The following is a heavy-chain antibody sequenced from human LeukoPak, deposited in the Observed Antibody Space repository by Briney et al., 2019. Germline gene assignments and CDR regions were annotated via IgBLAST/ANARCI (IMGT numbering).Heavy chain of an antibody. J-gene: IGHJ4*02. V-gene: IGHV1-2*02. CDR1: GYTFTGYY. D-gene: IGHD5-18*01. Sequence: ASVKVSCKASGYTFTGYYMHWVRPAPGQGLEWMGWINPNSGGTNYAQKFQGRVTMTRDTSISTAYMELSRLRSDGTAVYYCAAVDTAMVVGFDYWGQGTLVTVSS. CDR2: INPNSGGT. CDR3: AAVDTAMVVGFDY.